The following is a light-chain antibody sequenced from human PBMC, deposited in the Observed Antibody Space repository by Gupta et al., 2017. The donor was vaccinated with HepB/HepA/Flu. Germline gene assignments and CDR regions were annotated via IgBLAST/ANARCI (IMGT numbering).Light chain of an antibody. CDR3: LLSYTDTRPWV. V-gene: IGLV7-46*01. CDR2: DTN. Sequence: QAVVTQEPSLTVSPGGTVTLTCGSSTGAVTTGHYPYWFQLRPGQAPRTLIYDTNNKQSGTPARFSGSLLGGKAALTLSGAQPEDEAVYYCLLSYTDTRPWVFGGGTKLNVL. CDR1: TGAVTTGHY. J-gene: IGLJ3*02.